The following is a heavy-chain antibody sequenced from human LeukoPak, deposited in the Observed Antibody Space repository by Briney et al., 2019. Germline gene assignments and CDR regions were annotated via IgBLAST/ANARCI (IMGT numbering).Heavy chain of an antibody. D-gene: IGHD2-2*02. J-gene: IGHJ3*02. Sequence: ASVKVSCKASGYTFTGYYMHWVRQAPGQGLEWMGWINPNSGGTNYAQKFQGRVTMTRDTSISTAYMELSRLRSDDTAVYYCATRKGYCSSTSCYNDAFDIWGQGTMVTVSS. CDR1: GYTFTGYY. V-gene: IGHV1-2*02. CDR3: ATRKGYCSSTSCYNDAFDI. CDR2: INPNSGGT.